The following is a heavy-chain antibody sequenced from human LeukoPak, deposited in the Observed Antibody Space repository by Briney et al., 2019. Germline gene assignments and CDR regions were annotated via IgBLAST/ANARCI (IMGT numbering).Heavy chain of an antibody. J-gene: IGHJ4*02. CDR2: ISSSGSTI. V-gene: IGHV3-48*03. D-gene: IGHD3-16*01. CDR1: GFTFSSYE. CDR3: ARDPVWGNFDY. Sequence: PGGSLRLSRAASGFTFSSYEMNWVRQAPGKGLEWVSYISSSGSTIYYADSVKGRFTISRDNAKNSLYLQMNSLRAEDTAVYYCARDPVWGNFDYWGQGTLVTVSS.